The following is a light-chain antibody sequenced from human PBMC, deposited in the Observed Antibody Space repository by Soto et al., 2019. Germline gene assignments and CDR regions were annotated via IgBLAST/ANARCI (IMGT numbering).Light chain of an antibody. CDR2: DAS. CDR3: QQRYNWPLT. Sequence: EIVLTQSPATLSVSPWERVTLSCRASQSVSSYLAWYQQKPGKAPRLLIYDASNRATGIPARFSGSGSATEFTLTISSLEPEDFAVYYCQQRYNWPLTFGGGTKVDIK. CDR1: QSVSSY. V-gene: IGKV3-11*01. J-gene: IGKJ4*01.